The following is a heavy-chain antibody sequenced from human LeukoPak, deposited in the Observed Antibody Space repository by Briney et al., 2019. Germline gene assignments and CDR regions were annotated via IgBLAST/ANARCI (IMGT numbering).Heavy chain of an antibody. Sequence: GGSLRLSCAASGFTFSSYSMNWVRQAPGKGLEWVSYISSSSSTIYYADSVKGRFTISRDNAKNSLYLQMNSLKAEDTAVYYCARSARLDAFDIWGQGTMVTVSS. CDR2: ISSSSSTI. CDR1: GFTFSSYS. J-gene: IGHJ3*02. CDR3: ARSARLDAFDI. D-gene: IGHD6-6*01. V-gene: IGHV3-48*01.